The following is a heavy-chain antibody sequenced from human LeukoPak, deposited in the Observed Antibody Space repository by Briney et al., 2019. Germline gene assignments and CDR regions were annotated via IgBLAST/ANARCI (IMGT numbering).Heavy chain of an antibody. CDR1: GVSISSSNSY. V-gene: IGHV4-39*02. Sequence: SETLSLTCTVSGVSISSSNSYWGWIRQPPGKGLEWIGSIYYSGNTYYNASLKSQVSISIDTSKSRFSLKLTSVTAADTAVYYCARDLGKLNGYIYGFGYWGQGTLVTVSS. J-gene: IGHJ4*02. D-gene: IGHD5-18*01. CDR2: IYYSGNT. CDR3: ARDLGKLNGYIYGFGY.